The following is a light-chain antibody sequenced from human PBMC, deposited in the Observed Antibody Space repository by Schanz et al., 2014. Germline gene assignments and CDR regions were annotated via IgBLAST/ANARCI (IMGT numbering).Light chain of an antibody. CDR3: SSYTSSNTYWV. CDR1: SSDVGGYNY. Sequence: QSALTQPASVSGSPGQSITISCTGTSSDVGGYNYVSWYQHHPGKAPKLMIYDVSNRPSGVSNRFSGSKSGNTASLTISGLQAEDEADYYCSSYTSSNTYWVFGGGTKLTVL. CDR2: DVS. V-gene: IGLV2-14*03. J-gene: IGLJ3*02.